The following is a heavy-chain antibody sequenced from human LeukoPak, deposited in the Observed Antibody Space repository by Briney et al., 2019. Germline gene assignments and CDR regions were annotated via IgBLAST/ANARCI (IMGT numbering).Heavy chain of an antibody. CDR3: ATDRRTSYFDY. CDR2: IWYDGSNK. Sequence: GGSLRLSCAASGFTFSSYAMSWVRQAPGKGLEWVTFIWYDGSNKYYADSVKGRFTVSRDNSKSTIFLQMTSLRSDDTAVYYCATDRRTSYFDYWGQGTLVTVSS. CDR1: GFTFSSYA. J-gene: IGHJ4*02. V-gene: IGHV3-33*08. D-gene: IGHD1-7*01.